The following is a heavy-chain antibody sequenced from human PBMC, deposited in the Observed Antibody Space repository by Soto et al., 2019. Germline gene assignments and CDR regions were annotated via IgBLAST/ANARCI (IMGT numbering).Heavy chain of an antibody. CDR2: MNSDGSTT. CDR3: ATAEVDH. Sequence: PGGSLRLSCAVAGYTFGNHWMHWVRQAPGKGLEWVSRMNSDGSTTNYADSVKGRFTVSRDNAKNTLYLQMNSLRVEDTAVYYCATAEVDHWGPGTLVTVS. J-gene: IGHJ5*02. V-gene: IGHV3-74*01. CDR1: GYTFGNHW.